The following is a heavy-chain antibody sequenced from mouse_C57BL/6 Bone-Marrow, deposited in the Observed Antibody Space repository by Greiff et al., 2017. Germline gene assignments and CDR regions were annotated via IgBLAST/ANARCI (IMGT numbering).Heavy chain of an antibody. CDR3: ARGRDYDYEAWFAY. V-gene: IGHV5-4*03. D-gene: IGHD2-4*01. CDR1: GFTFSSYA. Sequence: EVKVVESGGGLVKPGGSLKLSCAASGFTFSSYAMSWVRQTPEKRLEWVATISDGGSYTYYPDNVKGRFTISRDNAKNNLYLQMSHLKSEDTAMYYCARGRDYDYEAWFAYWGQGTLVTVSA. CDR2: ISDGGSYT. J-gene: IGHJ3*01.